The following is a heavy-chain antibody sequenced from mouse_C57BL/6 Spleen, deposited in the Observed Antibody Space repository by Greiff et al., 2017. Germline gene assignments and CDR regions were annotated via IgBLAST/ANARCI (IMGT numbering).Heavy chain of an antibody. V-gene: IGHV1-72*01. Sequence: QVQLQPPWAELVKPGASVKLSCKASGYTFTSYWMHWVKQRPGRGLAWIGRIDPTSGGTKYNEKFKSKATLTVDKPSNTAYMQLSSLTSEDSAVYYCARDSSGYARFAYWGQGTLVTVSA. CDR1: GYTFTSYW. CDR3: ARDSSGYARFAY. CDR2: IDPTSGGT. J-gene: IGHJ3*01. D-gene: IGHD3-2*02.